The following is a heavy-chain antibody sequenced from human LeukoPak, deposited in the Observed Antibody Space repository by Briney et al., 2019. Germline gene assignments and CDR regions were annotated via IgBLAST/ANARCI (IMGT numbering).Heavy chain of an antibody. CDR1: GGSFSGYY. V-gene: IGHV4-34*01. CDR3: ARRIKALAAAGSPYYYYYMDV. J-gene: IGHJ6*03. Sequence: KTSETLSLTCAVYGGSFSGYYWSWIRQPPGKGLEWIGEINHSGSTNYNPSLKSRVTISVDTSKNQFSLKLSSVTAADTAVYYCARRIKALAAAGSPYYYYYMDVWGKGTTVTISS. D-gene: IGHD6-13*01. CDR2: INHSGST.